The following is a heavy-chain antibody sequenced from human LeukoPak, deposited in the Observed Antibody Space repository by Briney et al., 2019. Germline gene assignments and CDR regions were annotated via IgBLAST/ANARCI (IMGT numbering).Heavy chain of an antibody. V-gene: IGHV4-59*01. J-gene: IGHJ6*03. CDR2: IYYTGST. CDR3: ARDRRYYYHMDV. CDR1: GGSISGYY. Sequence: PSETLSLTCTVSGGSISGYYWDWIRQPPGKGLEWIGYIYYTGSTNYSPSLKSRVTISVDTSKNQFSLELSSVTAADTAVYYCARDRRYYYHMDVWGKGTTVTVSS.